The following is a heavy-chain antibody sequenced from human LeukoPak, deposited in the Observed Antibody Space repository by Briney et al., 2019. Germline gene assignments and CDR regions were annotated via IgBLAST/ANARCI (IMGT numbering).Heavy chain of an antibody. CDR2: ISSGGSTL. D-gene: IGHD3-3*01. J-gene: IGHJ5*02. Sequence: PGGSLRLSCAASGFTFSSYEMNWVRQAPGKGLEWFSYISSGGSTLYYADSVKGRFTISRDNAKNSLYLQMNSLRAEDTAAYYCARDYDFWSGYYSNWFDPWGQGALVTVSS. CDR1: GFTFSSYE. CDR3: ARDYDFWSGYYSNWFDP. V-gene: IGHV3-48*03.